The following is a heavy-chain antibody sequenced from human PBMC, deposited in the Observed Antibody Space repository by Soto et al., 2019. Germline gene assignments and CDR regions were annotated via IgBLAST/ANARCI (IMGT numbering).Heavy chain of an antibody. CDR2: IDYSGGT. Sequence: QVQLQESGPGLVKPSQTLSLTCTVSGGSISSVDSNWSWIRQPPGMGLEWIGYIDYSGGTYYNPSLRSRLTISVDTSKNTFSLRLSSVTAADTAVYYCARGGRTVFGRYFDYWGQGTLVTVSS. J-gene: IGHJ4*02. D-gene: IGHD3-3*01. V-gene: IGHV4-30-4*01. CDR3: ARGGRTVFGRYFDY. CDR1: GGSISSVDSN.